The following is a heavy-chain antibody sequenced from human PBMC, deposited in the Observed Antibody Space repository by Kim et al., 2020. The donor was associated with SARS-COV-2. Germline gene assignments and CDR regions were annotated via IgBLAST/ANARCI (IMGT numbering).Heavy chain of an antibody. J-gene: IGHJ5*02. CDR3: GRHNTEADWFDP. V-gene: IGHV4-39*01. Sequence: YYKPSLKSRVTISVDTSKNQFSLELTSVTAADTAVYYCGRHNTEADWFDPWGQGTLVTVSS.